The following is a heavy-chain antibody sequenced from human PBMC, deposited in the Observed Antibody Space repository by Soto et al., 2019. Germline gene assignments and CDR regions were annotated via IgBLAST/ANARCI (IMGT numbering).Heavy chain of an antibody. Sequence: QVQLVQSGAEEKKPGASVKVSCKASGYTFSSYAMHWVRQAPGQRLEWMGWINAGNGNRKYSQKFQGRVIITRDTSASTGYMELSSLRSEDTAVYYCARDGGPMDVWGQGTTVTVSS. CDR1: GYTFSSYA. CDR2: INAGNGNR. CDR3: ARDGGPMDV. D-gene: IGHD3-16*01. J-gene: IGHJ6*02. V-gene: IGHV1-3*05.